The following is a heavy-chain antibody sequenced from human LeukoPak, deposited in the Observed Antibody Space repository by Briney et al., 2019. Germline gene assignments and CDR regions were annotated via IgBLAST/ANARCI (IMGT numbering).Heavy chain of an antibody. CDR2: IKQDGSEK. D-gene: IGHD4-23*01. Sequence: GGSLRLSCAASGFTFSSYWMSWVRQAPGKGLEWVANIKQDGSEKYYVDSVKGRFAISRDNAKNSLYLQMNSLRAEDTAVYYCARDQGLYGGNSFYFDYWGQGTLVTVSS. J-gene: IGHJ4*02. CDR1: GFTFSSYW. V-gene: IGHV3-7*01. CDR3: ARDQGLYGGNSFYFDY.